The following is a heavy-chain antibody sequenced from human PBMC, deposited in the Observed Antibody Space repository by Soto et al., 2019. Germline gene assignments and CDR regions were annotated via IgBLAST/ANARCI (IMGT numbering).Heavy chain of an antibody. CDR2: IIPSFGTA. V-gene: IGHV1-69*06. Sequence: ASVKVSCKASGGTFSSYAISWVRPAPGQGLEWMGGIIPSFGTANYAQKFQGRVTITADKSTSTAYMELSSLRSEDTAVYYCARGVLTGYYPTNFDYWGQGTLVTVSS. CDR3: ARGVLTGYYPTNFDY. J-gene: IGHJ4*02. CDR1: GGTFSSYA. D-gene: IGHD3-9*01.